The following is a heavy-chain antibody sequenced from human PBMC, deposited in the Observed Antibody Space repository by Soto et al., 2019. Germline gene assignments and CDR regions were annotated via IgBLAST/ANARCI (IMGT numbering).Heavy chain of an antibody. CDR2: IYPGDSDT. D-gene: IGHD6-13*01. Sequence: PGESLKISCKGSGYPFTDYWIGWVRQLPGKGLEWMGIIYPGDSDTSYRPSFQGQVTISADKSTSTAYLQWNTLKASDTAMYYFARHISTFRYDYYAMDVWGQGTTVTVSS. CDR3: ARHISTFRYDYYAMDV. J-gene: IGHJ6*02. CDR1: GYPFTDYW. V-gene: IGHV5-51*01.